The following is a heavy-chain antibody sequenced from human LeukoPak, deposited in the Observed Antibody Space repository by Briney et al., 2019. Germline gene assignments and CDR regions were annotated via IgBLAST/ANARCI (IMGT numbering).Heavy chain of an antibody. V-gene: IGHV1-2*02. CDR1: GYTFTGYY. CDR3: ARVFRIAAAGGRSWFDP. D-gene: IGHD6-13*01. J-gene: IGHJ5*02. CDR2: INPNSGGT. Sequence: ASVKVSCKASGYTFTGYYMHWVRQAPGQGLEWMGWINPNSGGTNYAQKFQGRVTMTRDTSISTAYMELSRLRSDDTAVYYCARVFRIAAAGGRSWFDPWGQETLVTVSS.